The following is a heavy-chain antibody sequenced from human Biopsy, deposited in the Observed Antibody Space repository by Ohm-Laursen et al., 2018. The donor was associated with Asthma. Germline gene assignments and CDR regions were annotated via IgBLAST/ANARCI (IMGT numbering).Heavy chain of an antibody. CDR1: GYTFTGYY. V-gene: IGHV1-2*06. D-gene: IGHD7-27*01. CDR3: ARVQKSPGDRWFDP. CDR2: INPNSGGT. Sequence: ASVKVSCKASGYTFTGYYMHWVRQAPGQGLEWMGRINPNSGGTNYAQKFQGRVTMTRDTSISTAYMELSRLTSDDTAVYYCARVQKSPGDRWFDPWGQGTLVTVSS. J-gene: IGHJ5*02.